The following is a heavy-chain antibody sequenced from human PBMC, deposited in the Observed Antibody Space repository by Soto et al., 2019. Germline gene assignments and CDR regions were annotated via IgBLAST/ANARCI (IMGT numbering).Heavy chain of an antibody. CDR2: ISYDGSNK. CDR1: GFTFSSYG. Sequence: QVQLVESGGGVVQPGRSLRLSCAASGFTFSSYGMHWVRQAPGKGLEWVAVISYDGSNKYYADSVKGRFTISRDNSKNTLYLQMNSLRAEDTAVYYCAKWGWAVAAHNWFDPWGQGTLVNVSS. J-gene: IGHJ5*02. CDR3: AKWGWAVAAHNWFDP. V-gene: IGHV3-30*18. D-gene: IGHD6-19*01.